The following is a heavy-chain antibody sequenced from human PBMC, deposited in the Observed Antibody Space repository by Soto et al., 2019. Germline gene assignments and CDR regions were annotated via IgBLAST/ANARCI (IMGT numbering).Heavy chain of an antibody. CDR1: GYTFTSYD. J-gene: IGHJ6*03. Sequence: ASVKVSCTASGYTFTSYDINWVRQATGQGLEWMGWMNPNSGNTGYAQKFQGRVTMTRNTSISTAYMELSSLRSEDTAVYYCARGVRARYYGSGSYWYYYMDVWGKGTTVTVSS. CDR3: ARGVRARYYGSGSYWYYYMDV. D-gene: IGHD3-10*01. V-gene: IGHV1-8*01. CDR2: MNPNSGNT.